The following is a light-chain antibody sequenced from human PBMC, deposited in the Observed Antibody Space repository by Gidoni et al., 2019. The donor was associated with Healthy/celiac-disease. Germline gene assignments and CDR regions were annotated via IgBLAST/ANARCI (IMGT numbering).Light chain of an antibody. V-gene: IGKV3-20*01. CDR3: QQYADSATT. Sequence: IVLTQSPGTLSLSPGERATLSCRASQSVSDNYLAWYQQKPGQSPRLLVYGASNRATAIPDRFTGSGSGTDFTLTIDRLEPDDRAVYYCQQYADSATTFGPGTKVEIK. CDR1: QSVSDNY. CDR2: GAS. J-gene: IGKJ3*01.